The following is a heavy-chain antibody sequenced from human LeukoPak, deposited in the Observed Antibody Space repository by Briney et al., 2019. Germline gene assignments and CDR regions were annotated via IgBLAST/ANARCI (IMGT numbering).Heavy chain of an antibody. CDR3: ARYREGYNYVPHALDI. CDR1: GGSISSESYY. CDR2: IYYTGST. Sequence: SETLSLTCTVSGGSISSESYYWGWIRQPPGKRLEWIGNIYYTGSTYYNPSLKSRVTMSLDTSKNQFSLNMNSVTAADSAVYFCARYREGYNYVPHALDIWGQGTVVTVSS. D-gene: IGHD5-24*01. V-gene: IGHV4-39*01. J-gene: IGHJ3*02.